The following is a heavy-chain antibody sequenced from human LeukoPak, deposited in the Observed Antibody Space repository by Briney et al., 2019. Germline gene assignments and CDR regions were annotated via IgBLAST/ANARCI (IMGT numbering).Heavy chain of an antibody. CDR1: VGSITSYY. CDR3: VRDKTFAVVNFFDS. CDR2: VYYSGST. D-gene: IGHD3-3*01. Sequence: PSETLSLTCTVSVGSITSYYWSWIRQPPGKGRGGIGSVYYSGSTYYNPSLESRLTMSRDTSKNQFSLKLSSVTAADTAIYYCVRDKTFAVVNFFDSWGQGPLVTVSS. V-gene: IGHV4-59*12. J-gene: IGHJ4*02.